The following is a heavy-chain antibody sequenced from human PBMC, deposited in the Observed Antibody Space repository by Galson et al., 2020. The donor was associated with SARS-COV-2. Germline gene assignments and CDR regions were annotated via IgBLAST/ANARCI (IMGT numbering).Heavy chain of an antibody. CDR1: GFTFSSYA. D-gene: IGHD3-22*01. CDR3: AKDFYDSSGYHYYYGMDV. CDR2: ISGSGGST. V-gene: IGHV3-23*01. J-gene: IGHJ6*02. Sequence: GESLKISCAASGFTFSSYAMSWVRQAPGKGLEWVSAISGSGGSTYYADSVKGRFTISRDNSKNTLYLQMNSLRAEDTAVYYCAKDFYDSSGYHYYYGMDVWGQGTTVTVSS.